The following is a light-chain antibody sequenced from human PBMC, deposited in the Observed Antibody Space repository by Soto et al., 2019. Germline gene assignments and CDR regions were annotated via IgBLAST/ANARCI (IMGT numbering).Light chain of an antibody. CDR2: DVS. CDR3: SSYTTSNTRQIV. J-gene: IGLJ1*01. CDR1: SSDVGGYNY. V-gene: IGLV2-14*03. Sequence: QSVLTQPASVSGSPGQSITISCTGTSSDVGGYNYVSWYQHHPGKAPKLMIFDVSNRPSGVSNRFSGSKSGNTASLTISGLQPEDEADYYRSSYTTSNTRQIVFGTGTKVT.